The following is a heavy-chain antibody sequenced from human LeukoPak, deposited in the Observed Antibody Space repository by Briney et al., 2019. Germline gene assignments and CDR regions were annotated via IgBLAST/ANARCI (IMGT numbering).Heavy chain of an antibody. CDR3: ARGRTYEILTGNPENYFDY. D-gene: IGHD3-9*01. Sequence: GGSLRLSCAASGFTFRNAWMSWVRQAPGKGLEWVSVIYSGGNAFYADSVKGRFLISRDNPKNTLYLQMNSLRAEDTAVYYCARGRTYEILTGNPENYFDYWGQGALVTVSS. CDR2: IYSGGNA. CDR1: GFTFRNAW. J-gene: IGHJ4*02. V-gene: IGHV3-53*01.